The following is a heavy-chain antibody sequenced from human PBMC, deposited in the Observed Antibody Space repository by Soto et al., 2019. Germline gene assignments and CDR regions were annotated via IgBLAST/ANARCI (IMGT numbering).Heavy chain of an antibody. CDR3: ARQHTTKILRYFDG. Sequence: QLQLQESGPGLVKPSETLSLTCTVSGGSISSSSYYWGWIRQPPGKGLEWIGSIYYSGSTYYNPSLKSRVTISVDTSKNQCSLKLSSVTAADTAVYYCARQHTTKILRYFDGWGQGTLVTVSS. J-gene: IGHJ4*02. CDR1: GGSISSSSYY. D-gene: IGHD3-9*01. CDR2: IYYSGST. V-gene: IGHV4-39*01.